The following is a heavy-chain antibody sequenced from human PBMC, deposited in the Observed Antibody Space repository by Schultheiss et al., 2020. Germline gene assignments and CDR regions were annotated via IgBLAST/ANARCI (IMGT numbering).Heavy chain of an antibody. J-gene: IGHJ6*02. CDR2: IWYDGSNK. Sequence: GGSLRLSCAASGFTFSSYGMHWVRQAPGKGLEWVAVIWYDGSNKYYADSVKGRFTISRDNSKNTLYLQMSSLRTEDTAVYYCATNCAYGDYDYYYGMDVWGQGTTVTVSS. D-gene: IGHD4-17*01. V-gene: IGHV3-33*08. CDR1: GFTFSSYG. CDR3: ATNCAYGDYDYYYGMDV.